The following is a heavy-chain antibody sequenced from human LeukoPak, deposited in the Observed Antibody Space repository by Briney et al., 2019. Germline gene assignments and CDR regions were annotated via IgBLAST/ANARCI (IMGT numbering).Heavy chain of an antibody. CDR3: ARGAELWIVDY. CDR2: INAGNGNT. J-gene: IGHJ4*02. V-gene: IGHV1-3*01. D-gene: IGHD3-10*01. Sequence: ASVKVSCKASGYTFTSYAMPWVRQAPGQRLEWMGWINAGNGNTKYSQKFQGRVTITRDTSASTAYMELSSLRSEDTAVYYCARGAELWIVDYWGQGTLVTVSS. CDR1: GYTFTSYA.